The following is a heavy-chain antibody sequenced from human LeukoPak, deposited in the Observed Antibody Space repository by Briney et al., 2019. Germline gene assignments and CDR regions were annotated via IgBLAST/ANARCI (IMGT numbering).Heavy chain of an antibody. J-gene: IGHJ4*02. Sequence: SETLSLTCAVYGGSFSGYYWSWIRQPPGKGLEGIGEFNHSGSTNYNPSLKSRVTISVDTSKNQFSLKLSSVTAADTAVYYCARGSQGSYYYDSSGYPLIWGQGTLVTVSS. CDR3: ARGSQGSYYYDSSGYPLI. D-gene: IGHD3-22*01. CDR2: FNHSGST. V-gene: IGHV4-34*01. CDR1: GGSFSGYY.